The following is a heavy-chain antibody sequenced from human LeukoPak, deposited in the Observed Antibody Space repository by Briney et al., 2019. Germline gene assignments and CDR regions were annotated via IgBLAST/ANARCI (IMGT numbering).Heavy chain of an antibody. D-gene: IGHD5-12*01. CDR2: INHSGST. CDR3: ASPMVATYYGMDV. J-gene: IGHJ6*02. V-gene: IGHV4-34*01. CDR1: GGSFSGYY. Sequence: SETLSLTCAVYGGSFSGYYWSWIRQPPGKGLEWIGEINHSGSTNYNPSLKSRVTISVDTSKNQFSLKLSSVTAADTAVYYCASPMVATYYGMDVWGQGTTVTVS.